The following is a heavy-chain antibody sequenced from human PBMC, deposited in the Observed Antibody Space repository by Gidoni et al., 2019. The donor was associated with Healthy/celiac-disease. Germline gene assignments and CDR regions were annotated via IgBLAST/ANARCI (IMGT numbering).Heavy chain of an antibody. Sequence: QLQLQESGPGLVKPSETLSLTCTVPGGPISRSSYYGGWIRQPPGKGLEWIGSIYYSGSTYSHPSLKSRVTISVDTSKNQFSLKLSSVTAADTAVYYCAREVAPYRRSGYYFDYWGQGTLVTVSS. CDR2: IYYSGST. D-gene: IGHD3-10*01. CDR3: AREVAPYRRSGYYFDY. V-gene: IGHV4-39*07. CDR1: GGPISRSSYY. J-gene: IGHJ4*02.